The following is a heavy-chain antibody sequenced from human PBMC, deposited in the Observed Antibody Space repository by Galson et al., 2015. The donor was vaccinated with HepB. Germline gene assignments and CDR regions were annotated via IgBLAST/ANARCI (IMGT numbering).Heavy chain of an antibody. D-gene: IGHD6-13*01. CDR1: GFTFSSYA. CDR2: IYGSGFNR. V-gene: IGHV3-23*01. J-gene: IGHJ6*02. CDR3: AKVGQQLVRGLYYYYGMDV. Sequence: SLRLSCAASGFTFSSYAMSWVRQAPRKGLEWVSAIYGSGFNRYYADSVKGRFAISRDNSKHTLYLQMNSLRAEDTAVYYCAKVGQQLVRGLYYYYGMDVWGQGTTVTVSS.